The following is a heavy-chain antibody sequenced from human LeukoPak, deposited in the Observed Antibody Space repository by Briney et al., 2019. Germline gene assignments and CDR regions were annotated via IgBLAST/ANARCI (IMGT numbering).Heavy chain of an antibody. Sequence: AGGSLRLSCAPSGFSLINCDMHWVRQTPGKGLEWVAFIHYDGSEKYYADSLKGRLTISRDNSKNTLYLQMNSLRGEDTAVYYCARNRVGFYYADAFDMWGQGTMVTVSS. V-gene: IGHV3-30*02. CDR2: IHYDGSEK. D-gene: IGHD5-24*01. J-gene: IGHJ3*02. CDR1: GFSLINCD. CDR3: ARNRVGFYYADAFDM.